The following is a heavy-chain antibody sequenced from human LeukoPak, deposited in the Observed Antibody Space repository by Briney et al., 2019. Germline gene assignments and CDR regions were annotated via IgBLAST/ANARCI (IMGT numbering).Heavy chain of an antibody. V-gene: IGHV1-8*01. CDR1: GYTFTSYD. D-gene: IGHD7-27*01. CDR2: MSPNSGNT. Sequence: ASVKVSCRASGYTFTSYDINWVRQATGQGLEWMGWMSPNSGNTGYAHKFQGRVTMTRSTSMSTAYMELSSLRSEDTAVYYCARGPPNWGYDYWGQGTLVTVSS. J-gene: IGHJ4*02. CDR3: ARGPPNWGYDY.